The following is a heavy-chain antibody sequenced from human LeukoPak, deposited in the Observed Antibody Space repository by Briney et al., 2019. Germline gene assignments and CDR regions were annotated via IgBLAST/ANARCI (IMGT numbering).Heavy chain of an antibody. CDR1: GYRFTSYW. V-gene: IGHV5-51*01. J-gene: IGHJ5*02. CDR3: ARQVYSSRPNDRRFDP. CDR2: IYPGDSDT. Sequence: GESLKISCKGSGYRFTSYWIGWVRQMPGKGLEWMGIIYPGDSDTRYSPSFQGQVTISADKSISTAYLQWNSLKASDTAMYYCARQVYSSRPNDRRFDPWGQGTLVTVSS. D-gene: IGHD6-13*01.